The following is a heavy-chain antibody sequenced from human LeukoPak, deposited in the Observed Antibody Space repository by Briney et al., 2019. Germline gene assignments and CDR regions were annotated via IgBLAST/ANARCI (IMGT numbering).Heavy chain of an antibody. D-gene: IGHD6-25*01. V-gene: IGHV3-30*03. CDR3: ARDVLPYSSGRFDP. J-gene: IGHJ5*02. CDR1: GFSFSNYG. CDR2: ISYDGSNK. Sequence: PGGSLRLSCAASGFSFSNYGIHWVRQAPGKGLEWVTVISYDGSNKYYADSVKGRFTISRDNSKNTLYLQMNSLRAEDTAVYYCARDVLPYSSGRFDPWGQGTLVTVSS.